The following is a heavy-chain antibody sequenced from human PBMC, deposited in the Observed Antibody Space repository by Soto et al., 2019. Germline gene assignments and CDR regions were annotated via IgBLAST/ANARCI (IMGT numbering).Heavy chain of an antibody. D-gene: IGHD2-21*02. CDR2: IYYTEST. CDR3: SRTTGSCIPGDCSQFYYYGMDV. CDR1: GGSISSTRYY. V-gene: IGHV4-39*01. Sequence: QLLLQESGPGLVKPSETLSLTCSVSGGSISSTRYYWGWIRQAPGKGPEWIGSIYYTESTYYNPSLKSRVTLSVDPSKNQFSLRLGSVTAADTAVYFCSRTTGSCIPGDCSQFYYYGMDVWGQGTTVTVSS. J-gene: IGHJ6*02.